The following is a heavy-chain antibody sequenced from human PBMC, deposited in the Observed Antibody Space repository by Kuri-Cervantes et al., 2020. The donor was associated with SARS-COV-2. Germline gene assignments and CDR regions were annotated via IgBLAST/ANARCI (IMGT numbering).Heavy chain of an antibody. Sequence: GGSLRLSCAASGFSLSRYTMNWVRQAPGKALEWVSSISSSSSYIYYADSVKGRFTISRDNAKNSLYLQMNSLRAEDTAVYYCARDYRGWELFDYWGQGTLVTVSS. CDR2: ISSSSSYI. D-gene: IGHD1-26*01. J-gene: IGHJ4*02. CDR1: GFSLSRYT. CDR3: ARDYRGWELFDY. V-gene: IGHV3-21*01.